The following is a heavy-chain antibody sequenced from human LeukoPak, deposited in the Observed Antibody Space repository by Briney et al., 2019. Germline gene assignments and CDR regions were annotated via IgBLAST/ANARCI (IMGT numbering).Heavy chain of an antibody. V-gene: IGHV3-23*01. CDR1: GFTFSSYA. D-gene: IGHD2-21*01. J-gene: IGHJ4*02. CDR3: AKFLPTHIVVANYYFDY. CDR2: ISGSGGST. Sequence: GGFLRLSCAAYGFTFSSYAMSCGRQAPGKGLEWVSAISGSGGSTYYADSVKGRFTISRDNSKNTLYLQMNSLRAEDTAVYYCAKFLPTHIVVANYYFDYWGQGTLVTVSS.